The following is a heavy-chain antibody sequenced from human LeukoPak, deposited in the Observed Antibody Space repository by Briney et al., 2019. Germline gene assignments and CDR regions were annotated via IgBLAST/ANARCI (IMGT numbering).Heavy chain of an antibody. J-gene: IGHJ5*02. CDR2: SSNSVATI. CDR3: ARDGLVVPAAILSVDWFDP. Sequence: GGSLRFSCAATGFSFSSYEINRVRQAPGKGLEWVAYSSNSVATIYFADSVKGRFTISRDNDKNSLYLQMNSLRAEDTAVYYCARDGLVVPAAILSVDWFDPWGQGTLVTVSS. CDR1: GFSFSSYE. D-gene: IGHD2-2*02. V-gene: IGHV3-48*03.